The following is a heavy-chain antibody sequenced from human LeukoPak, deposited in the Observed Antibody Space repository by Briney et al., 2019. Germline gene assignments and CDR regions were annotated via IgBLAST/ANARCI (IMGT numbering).Heavy chain of an antibody. J-gene: IGHJ4*02. Sequence: GGSLRLSCAASGFTFGSCGMHWVRQAPGKGLEWVAVISYDGSNKYYRDSVKGRFTISRDNSKNTLSLQMNSLRAEDTAVYYCAKDLGGSGSFSSEVYWGQGVLVTVSS. D-gene: IGHD3-10*01. V-gene: IGHV3-30*18. CDR1: GFTFGSCG. CDR3: AKDLGGSGSFSSEVY. CDR2: ISYDGSNK.